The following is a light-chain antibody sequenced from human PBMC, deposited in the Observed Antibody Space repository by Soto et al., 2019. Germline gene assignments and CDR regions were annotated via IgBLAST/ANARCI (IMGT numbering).Light chain of an antibody. V-gene: IGKV1-9*01. CDR2: GAS. CDR3: QQYNSYWT. Sequence: DIQLTQSPSFLSASVGDRVTITCRASQGISSHLAWYQQKPGKAPKFLIYGASTLQSGVPSRFTGSGSGTDFTLTVSSLQPDDFATYYCQQYNSYWTFGQGTKVDIK. CDR1: QGISSH. J-gene: IGKJ1*01.